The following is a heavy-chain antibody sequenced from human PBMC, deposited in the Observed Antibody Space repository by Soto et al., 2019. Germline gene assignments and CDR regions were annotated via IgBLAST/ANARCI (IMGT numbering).Heavy chain of an antibody. J-gene: IGHJ6*02. CDR3: ATYHLNSYYYGMDV. V-gene: IGHV1-18*01. Sequence: QVQLGQSGAEGKKPGASVKVSCKASNYTFTSYGISWVRQAPGQGLEWMGWISAYNGNTNYAQKLQGRVTMTTDTSTNTAYMEVRSLRSDDTAVYYCATYHLNSYYYGMDVWGQGTTVTVSS. CDR1: NYTFTSYG. CDR2: ISAYNGNT.